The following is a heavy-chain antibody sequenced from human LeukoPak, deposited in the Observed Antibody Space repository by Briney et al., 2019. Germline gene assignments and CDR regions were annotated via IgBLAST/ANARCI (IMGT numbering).Heavy chain of an antibody. V-gene: IGHV1-69*06. J-gene: IGHJ4*02. Sequence: ASVKVSCKASGGTFSSYAISWVRQAPGQGLEWMGGIIPIFGTANYAQKFQGRVTITADKSTSTAYMELSSLRSEDTAVYYCARRPRDSGYSYGPIDYWGQGTLVTVSS. D-gene: IGHD5-18*01. CDR2: IIPIFGTA. CDR3: ARRPRDSGYSYGPIDY. CDR1: GGTFSSYA.